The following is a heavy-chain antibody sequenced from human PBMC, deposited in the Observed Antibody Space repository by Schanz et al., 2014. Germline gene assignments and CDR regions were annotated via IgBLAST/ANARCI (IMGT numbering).Heavy chain of an antibody. Sequence: EVQLVQSGGGLVQPGGSLRLSCAASGFTFGDYAMTWVRQAPGKGLEWVSAISGSGGSTYYADSVKGRFTISRDNSKNTLYLQMNSLRAEDTAVYYCAKSLESCPGGRCSRGYFDYWGQGTLVTVSS. V-gene: IGHV3-23*04. D-gene: IGHD2-8*02. CDR2: ISGSGGST. CDR3: AKSLESCPGGRCSRGYFDY. CDR1: GFTFGDYA. J-gene: IGHJ4*02.